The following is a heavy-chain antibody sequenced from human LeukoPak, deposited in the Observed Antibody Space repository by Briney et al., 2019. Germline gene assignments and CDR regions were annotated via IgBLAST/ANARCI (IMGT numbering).Heavy chain of an antibody. V-gene: IGHV3-7*01. Sequence: GGSLRLSCAASGFTFSSYCMSWVRQAPGKGLEWVANIKQDGSEKYSVDSVKGRFTISRDNAKNSLYLQMNSLRAEDTAVYYCARALEGYSYGSHYFYYMDVWGKGTTVTISS. CDR1: GFTFSSYC. J-gene: IGHJ6*03. D-gene: IGHD5-18*01. CDR3: ARALEGYSYGSHYFYYMDV. CDR2: IKQDGSEK.